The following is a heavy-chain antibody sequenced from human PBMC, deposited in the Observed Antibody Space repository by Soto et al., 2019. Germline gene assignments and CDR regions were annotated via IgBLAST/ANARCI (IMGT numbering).Heavy chain of an antibody. J-gene: IGHJ4*02. D-gene: IGHD1-26*01. CDR3: ARQRPSGSYYGPNDY. Sequence: VESLTISCQVSGYRFTSYCLGWVLQMPGKGLEWMGIIYPGDSYTRYSPSFQGQVTISADKSISTAYLQWSSLKASDTAMYYCARQRPSGSYYGPNDYWGQGTMVTVSS. CDR1: GYRFTSYC. CDR2: IYPGDSYT. V-gene: IGHV5-51*01.